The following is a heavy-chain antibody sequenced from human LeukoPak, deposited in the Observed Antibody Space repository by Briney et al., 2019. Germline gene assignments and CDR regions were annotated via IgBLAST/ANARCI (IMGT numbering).Heavy chain of an antibody. D-gene: IGHD5-12*01. CDR3: ARHWL. CDR1: GFTFSDCD. CDR2: ISKSGDNT. J-gene: IGHJ4*02. V-gene: IGHV3-23*01. Sequence: GVSLRLSCAASGFTFSDCDMGWVRQAPGKGLEWVSTISKSGDNTYYADSVRGRFTISRDNSKNTLYLQMSNLRVDDAAVYYCARHWLWGQGTLVTVSS.